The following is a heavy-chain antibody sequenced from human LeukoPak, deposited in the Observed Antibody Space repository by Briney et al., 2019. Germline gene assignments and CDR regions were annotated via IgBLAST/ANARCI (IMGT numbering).Heavy chain of an antibody. CDR2: IGGSESIV. Sequence: GGSLRLSCVVSGFSVNDYYMSWIRQAPGKGLEWISDIGGSESIVSYGGSVRGRFTVSRDFAMNSPFLQLNSLSADDTAVYYCAREMVAGTFDSWGQGTLVTVSS. D-gene: IGHD1-7*01. CDR3: AREMVAGTFDS. CDR1: GFSVNDYY. J-gene: IGHJ4*02. V-gene: IGHV3-11*01.